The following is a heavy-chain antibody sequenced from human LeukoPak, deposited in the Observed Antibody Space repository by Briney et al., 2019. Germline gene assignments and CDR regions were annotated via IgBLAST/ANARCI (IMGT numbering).Heavy chain of an antibody. CDR3: ARSFITIFGVVHNWFDP. CDR2: INHCGRT. Sequence: SEPLSLTCTVSDGSISDSLYYWGWIRHPPGKGVEWIGEINHCGRTKYHPSHKSRFTIPVDTSKNQFSLKLSSVPGADTAVYYCARSFITIFGVVHNWFDPWGPGTQVTVSS. D-gene: IGHD3-3*01. V-gene: IGHV4-39*07. J-gene: IGHJ5*02. CDR1: DGSISDSLYY.